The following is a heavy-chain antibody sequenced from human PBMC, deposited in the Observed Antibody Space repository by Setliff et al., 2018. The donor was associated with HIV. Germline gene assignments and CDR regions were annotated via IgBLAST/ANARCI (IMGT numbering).Heavy chain of an antibody. Sequence: PSETLSLTCAVSGYSISSGYYWGWIRQPAGKGLEWIGRIYTSGSTNYNPSLKSRVTISIDTTKKQLFLRVRSVTAADTAVYYCARGGYSSKWYGWFDPWGQGTLVTVSS. CDR3: ARGGYSSKWYGWFDP. D-gene: IGHD2-2*01. CDR1: GYSISSGYY. V-gene: IGHV4-61*02. CDR2: IYTSGST. J-gene: IGHJ5*01.